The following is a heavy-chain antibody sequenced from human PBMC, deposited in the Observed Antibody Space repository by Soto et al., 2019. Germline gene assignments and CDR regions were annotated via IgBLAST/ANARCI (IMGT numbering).Heavy chain of an antibody. Sequence: VVSLRLSFAASGFTFSSYAMSWVRQAPGKGLEWVSAISGSAHSTYYADSVKGRFTISRDNSKNTLYLQMNSLRVEDTAVYYCAKDREDISMFRYSHYGMEGWGNGNTVTV. D-gene: IGHD3-10*02. CDR3: AKDREDISMFRYSHYGMEG. V-gene: IGHV3-23*01. CDR1: GFTFSSYA. J-gene: IGHJ6*04. CDR2: ISGSAHST.